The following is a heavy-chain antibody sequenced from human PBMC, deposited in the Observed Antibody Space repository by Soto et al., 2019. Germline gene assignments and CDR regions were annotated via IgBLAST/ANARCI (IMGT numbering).Heavy chain of an antibody. CDR1: GGTFSSYT. CDR2: IIPILGIA. CDR3: ARDGMTPVTGLDY. Sequence: ASVKVSCKASGGTFSSYTISWVRHAPGQGLEWMGRIIPILGIANYAQKFQGRVTITADKSTSTAYMELSSLRSEDTAVYYCARDGMTPVTGLDYRAQGTLVTVSS. J-gene: IGHJ4*02. D-gene: IGHD4-17*01. V-gene: IGHV1-69*04.